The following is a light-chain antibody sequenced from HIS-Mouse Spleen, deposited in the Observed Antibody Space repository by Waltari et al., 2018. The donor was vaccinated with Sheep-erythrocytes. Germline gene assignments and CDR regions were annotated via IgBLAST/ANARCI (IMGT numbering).Light chain of an antibody. CDR2: DNN. J-gene: IGLJ1*01. CDR3: GTWDSSLSALFV. Sequence: QSVLTQPPSVSAAPGQKVTIPCSGSTSHIGNNYVSWYPQLPGTATKLLIYDNNKRPSGIPDRFSGSKSGTSATLGITGLQTGDEADYYCGTWDSSLSALFVFGTGTKVTVL. V-gene: IGLV1-51*01. CDR1: TSHIGNNY.